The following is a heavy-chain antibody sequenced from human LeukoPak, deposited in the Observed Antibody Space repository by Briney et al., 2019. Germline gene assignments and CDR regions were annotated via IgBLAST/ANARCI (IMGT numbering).Heavy chain of an antibody. CDR1: GVTFSNYW. CDR2: IKHDGSEK. Sequence: PGGSLTLSCAAVGVTFSNYWMSWVRQAPGKGLEWVANIKHDGSEKYYVDSVKDRFTISRGNHKSSLYLQMNRLCARRRHAYFCVYGWDLRNVDYWGQGTLVTVSS. CDR3: VYGWDLRNVDY. D-gene: IGHD1-26*01. V-gene: IGHV3-7*03. J-gene: IGHJ4*02.